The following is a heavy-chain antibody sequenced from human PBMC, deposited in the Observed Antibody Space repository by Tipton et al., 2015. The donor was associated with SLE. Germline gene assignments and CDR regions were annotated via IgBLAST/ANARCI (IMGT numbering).Heavy chain of an antibody. CDR3: AKDKVITMVQGVHQPGMDV. CDR1: GYTFTSYY. D-gene: IGHD3-10*01. Sequence: QLVQSGGEVKKPGASVKVSCKASGYTFTSYYMHWVRQAPGQGLEWMGIINPSGGSTSYAQKFQGRVTMTRDTSTSTVYMELSSLRSEDTAVYYCAKDKVITMVQGVHQPGMDVWGQGTTVTVSS. V-gene: IGHV1-46*01. J-gene: IGHJ6*02. CDR2: INPSGGST.